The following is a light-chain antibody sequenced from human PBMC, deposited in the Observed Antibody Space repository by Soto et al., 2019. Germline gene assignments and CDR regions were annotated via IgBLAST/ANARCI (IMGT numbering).Light chain of an antibody. CDR3: QQYDSSPWT. Sequence: IVLTQSPGTLSLSPGERATLSCRASQSVSRSYLAWYQQKLGQAPRLLIYGASSRATGIPDRFSGSGSGTDFTLTISRLEPEDFAVYYCQQYDSSPWTFGQGTKWIS. V-gene: IGKV3-20*01. J-gene: IGKJ1*01. CDR1: QSVSRSY. CDR2: GAS.